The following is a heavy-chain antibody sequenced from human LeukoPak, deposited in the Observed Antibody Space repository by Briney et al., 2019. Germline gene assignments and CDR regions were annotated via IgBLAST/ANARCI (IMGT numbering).Heavy chain of an antibody. CDR2: IKQDGSEK. J-gene: IGHJ5*02. CDR1: GFTFSSYW. D-gene: IGHD1-26*01. V-gene: IGHV3-7*01. Sequence: GGSLRLSCAASGFTFSSYWMGWVRQAPGMGLEWVATIKQDGSEKYYLDSVKGRFTISRDNAKTSLFLQMNSLRAEDTAVYYCAGARGWEFSSWGQGTLVTVSS. CDR3: AGARGWEFSS.